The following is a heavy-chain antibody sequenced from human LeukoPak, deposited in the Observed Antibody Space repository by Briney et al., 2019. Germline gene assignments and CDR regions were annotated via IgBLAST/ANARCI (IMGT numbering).Heavy chain of an antibody. Sequence: KPSETLSLTCTVSGGSISSYYWSWIRQPPGKGLEWIGYIYYSGSTNYNPSLKSRVTILVDTSKNQFSLKLSSVTAADTAVYYCARDQSPIAVADWYFDLWGRGTLVTVSS. D-gene: IGHD6-19*01. CDR2: IYYSGST. CDR3: ARDQSPIAVADWYFDL. CDR1: GGSISSYY. J-gene: IGHJ2*01. V-gene: IGHV4-59*01.